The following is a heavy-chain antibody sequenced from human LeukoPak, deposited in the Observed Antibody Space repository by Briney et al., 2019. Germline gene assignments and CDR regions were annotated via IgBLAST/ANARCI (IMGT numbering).Heavy chain of an antibody. CDR3: AKDPLIAAAGRWSGWFDP. CDR2: ISYDGSNK. V-gene: IGHV3-30*18. D-gene: IGHD6-13*01. CDR1: GFTLSSYG. Sequence: GRSLRLSCAASGFTLSSYGMHWVRQAPGKGLEWVAVISYDGSNKYYADSVKGRFTISRDNSKNTLYLQMNSLRAEDTAVYYCAKDPLIAAAGRWSGWFDPWGQGTLVTVSS. J-gene: IGHJ5*02.